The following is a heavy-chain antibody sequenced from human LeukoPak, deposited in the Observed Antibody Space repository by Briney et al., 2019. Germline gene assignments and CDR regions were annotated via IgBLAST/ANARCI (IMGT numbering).Heavy chain of an antibody. CDR2: IYYSGNT. CDR3: SRCGRVVVPAAIQGFDP. J-gene: IGHJ5*02. CDR1: GGSISSSSYY. Sequence: SETLSLTCTVSGGSISSSSYYWGWIRQPPGTGLEWIGSIYYSGNTYYNPSLKSRVSISVDTSKNQFSLRLGSVTAADTAVYYCSRCGRVVVPAAIQGFDPWGQGTLVTVSS. V-gene: IGHV4-39*01. D-gene: IGHD2-2*02.